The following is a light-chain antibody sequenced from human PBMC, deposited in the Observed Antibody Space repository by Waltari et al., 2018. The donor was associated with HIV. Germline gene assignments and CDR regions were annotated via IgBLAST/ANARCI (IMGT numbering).Light chain of an antibody. Sequence: DIQLTHSPSFLSASVGYRVTITCRASQCIRSHLAWYQQKPGKAPKFLIYAASTLQSGVPLRISGSGSGTEYTLTISSLQPEDSATYYCQQLDSYPLTFGPGTRV. J-gene: IGKJ3*01. CDR3: QQLDSYPLT. V-gene: IGKV1-9*01. CDR1: QCIRSH. CDR2: AAS.